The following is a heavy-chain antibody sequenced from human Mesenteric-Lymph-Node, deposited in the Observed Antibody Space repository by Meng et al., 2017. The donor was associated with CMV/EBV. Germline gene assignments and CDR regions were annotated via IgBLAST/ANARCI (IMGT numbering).Heavy chain of an antibody. CDR3: AKLKSIAARGHFDY. CDR2: IYSGGSST. D-gene: IGHD6-6*01. CDR1: GFTFSSYA. Sequence: ASGFTFSSYAMSWVRQAPGKGLEWVSVIYSGGSSTYYADSVKGRFTISRDNSKNTLYLQMNSLRAEDTAVYYCAKLKSIAARGHFDYWGQGTLVTVSS. V-gene: IGHV3-23*03. J-gene: IGHJ4*02.